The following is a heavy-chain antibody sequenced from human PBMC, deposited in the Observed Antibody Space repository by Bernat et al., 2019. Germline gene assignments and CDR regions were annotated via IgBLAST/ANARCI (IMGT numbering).Heavy chain of an antibody. V-gene: IGHV4-39*07. CDR2: VYSSGST. CDR1: AGSISSNNYF. J-gene: IGHJ6*02. CDR3: ARDGSYYYDSSGYYPHYYYYGMDV. Sequence: QLQLQESGPGLVKPSETLSLTCTVSAGSISSNNYFWGWICEPPGKGLEWIGSVYSSGSTYYNPSLKGRVTISVDTSKNQFSLKLSSVTAADTAVYYCARDGSYYYDSSGYYPHYYYYGMDVWGQGTTVTVSS. D-gene: IGHD3-22*01.